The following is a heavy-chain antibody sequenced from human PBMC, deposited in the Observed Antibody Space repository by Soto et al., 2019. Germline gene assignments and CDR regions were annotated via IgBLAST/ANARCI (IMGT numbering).Heavy chain of an antibody. Sequence: SVKVSCKASGGTFSSYAISWVRQAPGQGLEWMGGIIPIFGTANYAQKFQGRVTITADESTSTAYLELSSLRSEDTAVYYCARAPDIFGGNWFDPWGQGTLVTVSS. CDR1: GGTFSSYA. CDR2: IIPIFGTA. D-gene: IGHD3-3*02. J-gene: IGHJ5*02. CDR3: ARAPDIFGGNWFDP. V-gene: IGHV1-69*13.